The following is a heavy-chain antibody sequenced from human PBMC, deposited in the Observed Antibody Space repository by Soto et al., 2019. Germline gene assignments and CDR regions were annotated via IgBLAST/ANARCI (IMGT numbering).Heavy chain of an antibody. D-gene: IGHD3-3*01. V-gene: IGHV3-33*01. CDR3: ARDPGRGYDFWSGGSYGMDV. J-gene: IGHJ6*02. CDR1: GFTFSSYG. CDR2: IWYDGSNK. Sequence: QVQLVESGGGVVQPGRSLRLSCAASGFTFSSYGMHWVRQAPGKGLEWVAVIWYDGSNKYYADSVKGRFTISRDNSKNTLYLQMNSLRADDTAVYYCARDPGRGYDFWSGGSYGMDVWGQGTTVTVSS.